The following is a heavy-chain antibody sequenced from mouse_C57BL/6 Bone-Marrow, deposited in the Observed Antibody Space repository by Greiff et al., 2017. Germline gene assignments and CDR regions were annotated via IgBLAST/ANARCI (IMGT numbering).Heavy chain of an antibody. CDR1: GYTFTSYW. CDR3: ARTLRSPYYDAMDY. CDR2: IDPNSGGT. Sequence: VQLQQPGAELVKPGASVKLSCKASGYTFTSYWMHWVKQRPGRGLEWIGRIDPNSGGTKYNEKFKSKATLTVDKPSSTAYMQLSSLTSEDSAVCYCARTLRSPYYDAMDYWGQGTSVTVSA. V-gene: IGHV1-72*01. J-gene: IGHJ4*01. D-gene: IGHD1-1*01.